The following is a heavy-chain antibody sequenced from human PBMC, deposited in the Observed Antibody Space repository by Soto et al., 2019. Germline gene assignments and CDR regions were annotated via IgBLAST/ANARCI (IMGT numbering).Heavy chain of an antibody. CDR2: INHSGST. V-gene: IGHV4-34*01. J-gene: IGHJ6*02. CDR1: GGSFSGYY. Sequence: PSETLSLTCAVYGGSFSGYYWSWIRQPPGKGLEWIGEINHSGSTNYNPSLKRRVTISVDTSKNQFSLKLSSVTAADTAVYYCARDGSGFSYHYGMGFSGQGTIVTVS. D-gene: IGHD5-12*01. CDR3: ARDGSGFSYHYGMGF.